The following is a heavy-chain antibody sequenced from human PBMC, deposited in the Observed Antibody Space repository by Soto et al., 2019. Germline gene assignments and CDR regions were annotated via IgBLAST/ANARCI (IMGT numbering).Heavy chain of an antibody. V-gene: IGHV3-33*01. CDR2: IWYDGSNK. CDR1: GFTFSSYG. D-gene: IGHD2-15*01. CDR3: ARDVGGYFDY. J-gene: IGHJ4*02. Sequence: QVQLVESGGGVVQPGRSLRLSCAASGFTFSSYGMHWVRQAPGKGLEWVAVIWYDGSNKYYADSVKGRFTISRDNSKNTLYLQMNSLRAEDTAVYYWARDVGGYFDYWGQGTLVTVSS.